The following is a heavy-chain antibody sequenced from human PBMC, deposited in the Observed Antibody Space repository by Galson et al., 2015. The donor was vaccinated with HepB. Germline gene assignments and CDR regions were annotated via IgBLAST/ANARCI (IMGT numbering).Heavy chain of an antibody. CDR1: GFTFSSYW. J-gene: IGHJ4*02. CDR2: IKQDGSEK. Sequence: SLRLSCAASGFTFSSYWMSWVRQAPGKGLEWVANIKQDGSEKYYVDSVKGRFTISRDNAKNSLYLQMNSLRAEDTAVYYCARDLGLRAVAGTDYWGQGTLVTVSS. D-gene: IGHD6-19*01. CDR3: ARDLGLRAVAGTDY. V-gene: IGHV3-7*03.